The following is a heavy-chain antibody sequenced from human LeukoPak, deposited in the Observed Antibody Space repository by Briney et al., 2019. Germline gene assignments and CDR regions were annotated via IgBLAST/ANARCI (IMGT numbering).Heavy chain of an antibody. J-gene: IGHJ4*02. CDR1: GGSISSGSYY. CDR3: ARAHYYDSSGYFDY. CDR2: IYTSGST. Sequence: SETLSLTCTVSGGSISSGSYYWSWIRQPAGKGLEWIGRIYTSGSTNYNPSLKSRVTISVDTSKNQFSLKLSSVTAADTAVYYCARAHYYDSSGYFDYWGQGTLVTVSS. D-gene: IGHD3-22*01. V-gene: IGHV4-61*02.